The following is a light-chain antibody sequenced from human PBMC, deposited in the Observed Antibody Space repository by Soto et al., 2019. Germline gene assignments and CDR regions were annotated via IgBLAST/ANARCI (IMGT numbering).Light chain of an antibody. V-gene: IGKV3-15*01. CDR1: ESISSD. J-gene: IGKJ2*01. Sequence: EAVLTQSPATLSVSLGERATFSCRASESISSDLAWYQQKPGQVPRLLIYGASTRATGIPARFSGSGSGTEFTLIISSLQSEDFADYHCQQYNSWPHTFGQGTKLEI. CDR2: GAS. CDR3: QQYNSWPHT.